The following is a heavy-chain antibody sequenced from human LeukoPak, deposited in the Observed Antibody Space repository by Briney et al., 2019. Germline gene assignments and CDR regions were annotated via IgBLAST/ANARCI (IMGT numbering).Heavy chain of an antibody. V-gene: IGHV4-30-4*08. CDR2: IYYSGST. CDR3: ARELISYGTYYYDSSGLNY. CDR1: GGSISSGDYY. J-gene: IGHJ4*02. D-gene: IGHD3-22*01. Sequence: SETLSLTCTDSGGSISSGDYYWSWIRQPPGKGLEWIGYIYYSGSTYYNPSLKSRVTISVGTSKNQFSLKLSSVTAADTAVYYCARELISYGTYYYDSSGLNYWGQGTLVTVSS.